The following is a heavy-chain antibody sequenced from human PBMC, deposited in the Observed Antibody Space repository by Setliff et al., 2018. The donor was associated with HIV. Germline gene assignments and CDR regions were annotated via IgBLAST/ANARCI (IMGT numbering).Heavy chain of an antibody. D-gene: IGHD5-18*01. J-gene: IGHJ5*02. CDR1: GGSISSYY. V-gene: IGHV4-59*01. Sequence: PSETLSLTCSVSGGSISSYYWSWIRQPPGKGLEWIGDIYYSGMTNYNPSLQSRVTISLDTSKNQFSLKVNSVTAADTAVYYCARDGRYSFGNNWFDPWGQGTLVTVSS. CDR3: ARDGRYSFGNNWFDP. CDR2: IYYSGMT.